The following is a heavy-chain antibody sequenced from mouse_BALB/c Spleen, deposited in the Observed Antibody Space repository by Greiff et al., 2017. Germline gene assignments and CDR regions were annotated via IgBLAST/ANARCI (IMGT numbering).Heavy chain of an antibody. Sequence: QVQLQQSGAELARPGASVKLSCKASGYTFTSYWMQWVKQRPGQGLEWIGAIYPGDGDTRYTQKFKGKATLTADKSSSTAYMQLSSLASEDSAVYYCARGGNYGFAYWGQGTTLTVSS. CDR3: ARGGNYGFAY. V-gene: IGHV1-87*01. CDR2: IYPGDGDT. D-gene: IGHD2-1*01. J-gene: IGHJ2*01. CDR1: GYTFTSYW.